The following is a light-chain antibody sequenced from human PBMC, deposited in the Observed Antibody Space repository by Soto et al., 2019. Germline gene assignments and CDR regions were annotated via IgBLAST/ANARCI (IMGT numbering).Light chain of an antibody. CDR1: SSDVGGYNY. J-gene: IGLJ1*01. CDR3: SSYTSGSTLYV. Sequence: QSVLTQPASVSGSPGQSITISCTGTSSDVGGYNYVSWYQHHPGKAPKLMIFEVSNRPSGVSNRFSGSKSGNTASLTISGLQAEDEADYYCSSYTSGSTLYVFGTGTKLTVL. CDR2: EVS. V-gene: IGLV2-14*01.